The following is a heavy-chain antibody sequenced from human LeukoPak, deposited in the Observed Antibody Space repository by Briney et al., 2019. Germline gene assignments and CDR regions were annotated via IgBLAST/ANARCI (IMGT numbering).Heavy chain of an antibody. J-gene: IGHJ4*02. CDR1: GFTFSSYA. V-gene: IGHV3-30-3*01. CDR3: ATGDFGY. CDR2: ISYDGSNK. Sequence: GRSLRLSCAASGFTFSSYAMHWVRQAPGKGLEWVAVISYDGSNKYYADSVKGRFTISRDNSKNTLYLQMNSLRAEDTAVYYCATGDFGYWGQGTLVTVSS. D-gene: IGHD1-14*01.